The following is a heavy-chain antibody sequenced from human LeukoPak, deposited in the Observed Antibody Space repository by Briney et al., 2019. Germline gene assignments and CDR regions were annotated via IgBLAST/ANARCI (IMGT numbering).Heavy chain of an antibody. CDR2: IYYSGST. J-gene: IGHJ5*02. Sequence: SETLSLTCTVSGGSISSYYWSWIRQPPGKGLEWIGYIYYSGSTNYNPSLKSRVTISVDTSKNQFSLKLSSVTAADTAVYYCARDSSSALRETWWWFDPWGQGTLVTVSS. D-gene: IGHD6-6*01. CDR3: ARDSSSALRETWWWFDP. CDR1: GGSISSYY. V-gene: IGHV4-59*12.